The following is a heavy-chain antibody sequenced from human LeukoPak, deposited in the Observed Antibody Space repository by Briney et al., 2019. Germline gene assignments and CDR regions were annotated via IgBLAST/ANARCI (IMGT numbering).Heavy chain of an antibody. V-gene: IGHV3-74*01. CDR2: IDEDGSRT. Sequence: RGRSLRLSCAASGFTLSTYGMHWVRQAPGEGLVWVSRIDEDGSRTDYADFVTGRFTISRDNAKNTLYLQMNRLSAEDTAMYYCARSMSGSREGWGQGTLATVS. CDR3: ARSMSGSREG. CDR1: GFTLSTYG. J-gene: IGHJ4*02. D-gene: IGHD1-26*01.